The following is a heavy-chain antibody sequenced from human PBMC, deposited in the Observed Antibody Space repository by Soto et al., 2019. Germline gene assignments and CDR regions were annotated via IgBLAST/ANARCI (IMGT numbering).Heavy chain of an antibody. J-gene: IGHJ3*02. D-gene: IGHD3-9*01. Sequence: GAAVKVSCKDSGGTFSSYAISWVRQAPGQGLEWMGGIIPIFGTANYAQKFQGRVTITADESTSTAYMELSSLRSEDTAAYYSAREASPTLRSFDWLLNGTDAFDIWGQGTMVTVSS. CDR2: IIPIFGTA. CDR1: GGTFSSYA. V-gene: IGHV1-69*13. CDR3: AREASPTLRSFDWLLNGTDAFDI.